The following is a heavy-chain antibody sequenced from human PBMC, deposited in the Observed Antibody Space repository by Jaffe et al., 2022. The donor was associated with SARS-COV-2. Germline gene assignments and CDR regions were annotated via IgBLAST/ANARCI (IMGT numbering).Heavy chain of an antibody. Sequence: EVQLVESGGGLVKPGGSLRLSCAASGFTFSNAWMSWVRQAPGKGLEWVGRIKSKTDGGTTDYAAPVKGRFTISRDDSKNTLYLQMNSLKTEDTAVYYCTNLLRYFDWSYYYYYMDVWGKGTTVTVSS. J-gene: IGHJ6*03. V-gene: IGHV3-15*01. CDR1: GFTFSNAW. CDR3: TNLLRYFDWSYYYYYMDV. D-gene: IGHD3-9*01. CDR2: IKSKTDGGTT.